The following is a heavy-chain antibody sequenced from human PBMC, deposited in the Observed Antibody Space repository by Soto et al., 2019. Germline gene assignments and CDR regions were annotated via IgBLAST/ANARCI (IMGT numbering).Heavy chain of an antibody. CDR2: INTDGSEK. D-gene: IGHD6-19*01. V-gene: IGHV3-7*04. Sequence: GGSLRLSCAASGFTFSDYWLSWVRLAPGKGLEWVASINTDGSEKYYVDSVKGRFTVSRENAKNSLYLQINSLRAEDTAVYYCARVAGVAYWGQGTLVTVSS. J-gene: IGHJ4*02. CDR3: ARVAGVAY. CDR1: GFTFSDYW.